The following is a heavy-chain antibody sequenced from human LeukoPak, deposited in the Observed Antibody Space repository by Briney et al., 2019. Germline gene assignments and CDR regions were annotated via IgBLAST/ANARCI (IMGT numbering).Heavy chain of an antibody. CDR2: INHSGST. Sequence: SETLSLTCAVYGGSFSGYYWSWIRQPPGKGLEWIGEINHSGSTNYNPSLKSRVTISVDTSKNQFSLKLSSVTAADTAVYYCARGPCSGGSCMYYFDYWGQGTLVTVSS. CDR1: GGSFSGYY. D-gene: IGHD2-15*01. V-gene: IGHV4-34*01. CDR3: ARGPCSGGSCMYYFDY. J-gene: IGHJ4*02.